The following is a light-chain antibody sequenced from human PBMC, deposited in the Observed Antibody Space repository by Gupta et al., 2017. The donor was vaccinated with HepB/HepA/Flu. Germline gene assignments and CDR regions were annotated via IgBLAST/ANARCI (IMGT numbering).Light chain of an antibody. CDR2: DAS. V-gene: IGKV3-11*01. Sequence: VLTQSPDILSLSPGERATLSCRASQSVGSYLAWYQQKPGQAPRLLIYDASNRATGIPARFSASGSGTDFTLTISSLEPEDFAVYYCQQRSNWAFGQGTKVEIK. CDR3: QQRSNWA. CDR1: QSVGSY. J-gene: IGKJ1*01.